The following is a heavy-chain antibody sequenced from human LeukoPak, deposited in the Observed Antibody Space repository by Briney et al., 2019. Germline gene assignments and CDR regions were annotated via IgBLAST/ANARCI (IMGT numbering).Heavy chain of an antibody. CDR1: GGTFSSYA. Sequence: ASVKVSCKASGGTFSSYAISWVRQAPGQGLEWMGGIIPIFGTANYAQKFQGRVTITADESTSTAYMELSSLRSEDTAVYYCARDPTTYYDFWSGYWDYWGQGTLVTVSS. V-gene: IGHV1-69*13. CDR3: ARDPTTYYDFWSGYWDY. D-gene: IGHD3-3*01. J-gene: IGHJ4*02. CDR2: IIPIFGTA.